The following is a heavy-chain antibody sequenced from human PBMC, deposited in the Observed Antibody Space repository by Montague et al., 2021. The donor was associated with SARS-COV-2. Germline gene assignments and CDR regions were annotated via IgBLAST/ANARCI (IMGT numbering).Heavy chain of an antibody. J-gene: IGHJ3*02. Sequence: SLRLSCAASGFTVSSNYMSWVRQAPGKGLEWVSVIYSGGSTYYADSVKGRFTISRHNSKNTLYLQMNSLRAEDTAVYHCARTFVSDAFDIWGQGTMVTVSS. CDR1: GFTVSSNY. CDR3: ARTFVSDAFDI. V-gene: IGHV3-53*04. D-gene: IGHD3-10*01. CDR2: IYSGGST.